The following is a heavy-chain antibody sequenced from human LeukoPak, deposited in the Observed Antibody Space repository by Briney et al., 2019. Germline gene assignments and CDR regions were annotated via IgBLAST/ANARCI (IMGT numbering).Heavy chain of an antibody. Sequence: ASVKVSCKASGYTFTSYGISWVRQAPGQGLEWMGWMNPNSGNTGYAQKFQGRVTMTTDTSTSTAYMELRSLRSDDTAVYYCARNRVVPAAFDYYMDVWGKGTTVTVSS. J-gene: IGHJ6*03. CDR3: ARNRVVPAAFDYYMDV. V-gene: IGHV1-18*01. D-gene: IGHD2-2*01. CDR1: GYTFTSYG. CDR2: MNPNSGNT.